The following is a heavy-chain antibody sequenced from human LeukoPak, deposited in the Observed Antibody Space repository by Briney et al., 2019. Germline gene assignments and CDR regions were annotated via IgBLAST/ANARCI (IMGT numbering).Heavy chain of an antibody. V-gene: IGHV4-38-2*02. CDR3: AREVWVSESKGGSWYMDV. CDR2: ICHSGST. CDR1: GSSITGVYY. Sequence: SETLSLTCAVSGSSITGVYYWGWIRQPPGKGLEWIGCICHSGSTYYNPSPTSRATISVDTSNSQFSLKLSSVTAADTAVYYCAREVWVSESKGGSWYMDVWGKGTTVTVSS. D-gene: IGHD3-16*01. J-gene: IGHJ6*03.